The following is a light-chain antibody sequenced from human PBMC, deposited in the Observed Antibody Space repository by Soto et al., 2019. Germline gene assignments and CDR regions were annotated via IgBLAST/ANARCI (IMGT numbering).Light chain of an antibody. CDR2: GAS. Sequence: EIVMTQSPATLSVSPGERATLSCRASQSISSDVAWYQQKPGQAPRLLIYGASTTATGIPARFSGSGSGTDFTLTISRLEPEDFAVYYCQQYGSSPPLSFGGGTKVDIK. V-gene: IGKV3-15*01. J-gene: IGKJ4*01. CDR1: QSISSD. CDR3: QQYGSSPPLS.